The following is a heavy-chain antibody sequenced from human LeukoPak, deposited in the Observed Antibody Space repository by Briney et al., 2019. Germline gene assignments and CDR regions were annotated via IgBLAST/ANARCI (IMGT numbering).Heavy chain of an antibody. V-gene: IGHV3-30*02. D-gene: IGHD1-26*01. CDR1: GFTFSNYW. CDR3: ASVPDSGSYYRHYYYYMDV. CDR2: IRYDGSNK. J-gene: IGHJ6*03. Sequence: PGGSLRLSCAASGFTFSNYWMSWVRQAPGKGLEWVAFIRYDGSNKYYADSVKGRFTISRDNSKNTLYLQMNSLRSEDTAVYYCASVPDSGSYYRHYYYYMDVWGKGTTVTVSS.